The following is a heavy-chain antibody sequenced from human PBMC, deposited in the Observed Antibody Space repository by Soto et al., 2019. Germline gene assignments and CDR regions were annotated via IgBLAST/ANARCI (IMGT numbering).Heavy chain of an antibody. J-gene: IGHJ5*02. CDR3: ARTIAAAVPGFDP. CDR1: GFTFSDSY. CDR2: ISSSSSYT. V-gene: IGHV3-11*06. Sequence: GGSLRLSCAVSGFTFSDSYMSWIRQAPGKGLEWVSYISSSSSYTKYAGSVKGRFTISRDNAKNSLYLEMNSLRAEDTAVYYCARTIAAAVPGFDPWGQGTLVTVSS. D-gene: IGHD6-13*01.